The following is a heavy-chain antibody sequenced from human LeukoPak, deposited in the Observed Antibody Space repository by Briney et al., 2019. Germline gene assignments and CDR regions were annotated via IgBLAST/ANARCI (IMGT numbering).Heavy chain of an antibody. Sequence: PSETLSLTCTVSGYSMSSGYYWGWIRQPPGKGLQWIGSIFHSGNSYYNPSLKSRVTISVDTSKNQFSLKVNFVTAADTAVYYCARVGYNWNLWFDFWGQGTTVTVSS. CDR1: GYSMSSGYY. CDR3: ARVGYNWNLWFDF. V-gene: IGHV4-38-2*02. CDR2: IFHSGNS. D-gene: IGHD1-7*01. J-gene: IGHJ3*01.